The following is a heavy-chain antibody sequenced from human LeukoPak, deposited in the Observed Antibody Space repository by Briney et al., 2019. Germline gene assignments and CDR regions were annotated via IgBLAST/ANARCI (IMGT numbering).Heavy chain of an antibody. CDR1: GFTFSNHW. CDR3: VRSSGWPDS. D-gene: IGHD6-19*01. V-gene: IGHV3-74*01. CDR2: ITNDGSST. J-gene: IGHJ4*02. Sequence: GGSLRLSCAASGFTFSNHWMHWVRQGPGKGPVWVSRITNDGSSTVYADSVKGRFTISRDNAKSTLYLQMNGLSAEDTAVYYCVRSSGWPDSWGQGTLVTVSS.